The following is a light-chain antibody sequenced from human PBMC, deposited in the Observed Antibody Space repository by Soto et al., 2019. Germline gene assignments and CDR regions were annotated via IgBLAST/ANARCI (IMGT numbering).Light chain of an antibody. Sequence: DIQMTQSPSTLSASVGDRVTITCGASQSISSWLAWYQQKPGKAPKLLIYDASNLESGVPSRFSGSGSGTEFTLTISNLQPDDFATYYCQQYNSYPITFGQGTRLEIK. CDR1: QSISSW. CDR3: QQYNSYPIT. CDR2: DAS. V-gene: IGKV1-5*01. J-gene: IGKJ5*01.